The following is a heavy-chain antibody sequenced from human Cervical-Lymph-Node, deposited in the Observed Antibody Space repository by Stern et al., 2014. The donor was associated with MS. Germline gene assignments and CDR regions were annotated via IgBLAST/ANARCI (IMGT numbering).Heavy chain of an antibody. CDR1: GYYFNNYW. J-gene: IGHJ4*02. V-gene: IGHV5-51*03. D-gene: IGHD5-24*01. Sequence: EVQLEESGGEVKKPGESLKISCKGSGYYFNNYWIGWVRQMPGKGLEWMGIIYPDDGDTRYSPSFQGQVTISADKSTTTACLQWSSLKASDSAMYYCARSRDAYKNFDYWGQGTLVTVSS. CDR3: ARSRDAYKNFDY. CDR2: IYPDDGDT.